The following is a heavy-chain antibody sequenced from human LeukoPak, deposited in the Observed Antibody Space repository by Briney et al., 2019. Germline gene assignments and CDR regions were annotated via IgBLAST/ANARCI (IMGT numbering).Heavy chain of an antibody. D-gene: IGHD3-10*01. Sequence: GGSLRLSCAASGFSFSTYAMHWVRQAPGKGLEGVALIWYDGSHTFYTDSVKGRFTISRDNSKNTVYLQMTSLGGEDTAVYYCAREIFGSGSDPDYWGQGTLVTVSS. CDR1: GFSFSTYA. CDR2: IWYDGSHT. J-gene: IGHJ4*02. V-gene: IGHV3-33*01. CDR3: AREIFGSGSDPDY.